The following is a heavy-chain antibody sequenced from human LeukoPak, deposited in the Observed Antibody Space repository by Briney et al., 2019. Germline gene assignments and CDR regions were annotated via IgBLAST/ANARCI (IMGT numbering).Heavy chain of an antibody. CDR2: ISSSSYI. D-gene: IGHD6-13*01. CDR1: GFTFSSYS. CDR3: ARPSSAGIAAAPSDY. Sequence: KPGGSLRLSCAASGFTFSSYSMNWVRQAPGKGLEWVSSISSSSYIYYADSVKGRFTISRDNAKNSLYLQMNSLRAEDTAVYYCARPSSAGIAAAPSDYWGQGTLVTVSS. J-gene: IGHJ4*02. V-gene: IGHV3-21*01.